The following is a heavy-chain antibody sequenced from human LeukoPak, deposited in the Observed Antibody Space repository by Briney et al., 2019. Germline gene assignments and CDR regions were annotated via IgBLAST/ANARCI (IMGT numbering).Heavy chain of an antibody. J-gene: IGHJ2*01. CDR2: IYYSGST. Sequence: PSQTLSLTSTVSGDSISSGDYYWSWIRQPPGKGLEWIGYIYYSGSTYYNPSLKSRVTMSVDTSKNQFSLKLSSVTAADTAVYYCARATAPSSSWYIGGYFDLWAVAPWSLSPQ. CDR3: ARATAPSSSWYIGGYFDL. V-gene: IGHV4-30-4*08. D-gene: IGHD6-13*01. CDR1: GDSISSGDYY.